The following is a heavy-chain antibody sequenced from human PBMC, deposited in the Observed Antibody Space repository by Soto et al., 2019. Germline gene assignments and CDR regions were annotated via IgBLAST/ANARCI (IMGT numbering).Heavy chain of an antibody. Sequence: QLQLQESGPGLVKPSETLSLTCNVFGGSVSSSGYWWGWIRQPPGKGLEWIGSVFHSGSTQYNPSLRSRLTISTDTSKNQFSLRLTSVTAADTAVYYCARHADSGDRDLAFHIWGQGAMVTVSS. V-gene: IGHV4-39*01. J-gene: IGHJ3*02. D-gene: IGHD3-22*01. CDR2: VFHSGST. CDR1: GGSVSSSGYW. CDR3: ARHADSGDRDLAFHI.